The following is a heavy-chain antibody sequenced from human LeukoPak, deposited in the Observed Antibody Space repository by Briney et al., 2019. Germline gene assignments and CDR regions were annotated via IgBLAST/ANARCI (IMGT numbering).Heavy chain of an antibody. CDR3: ARAPNDILTGYRD. CDR2: IIPIFGTA. J-gene: IGHJ4*02. D-gene: IGHD3-9*01. CDR1: GGTFSSYA. V-gene: IGHV1-69*01. Sequence: GSSVKVPCKASGGTFSSYAISWVRQAPGQGLEWMGGIIPIFGTANYAQKLQGRVTITADESTSTAYMELSSLRSEDTAVYYCARAPNDILTGYRDWGQGTLVTVSS.